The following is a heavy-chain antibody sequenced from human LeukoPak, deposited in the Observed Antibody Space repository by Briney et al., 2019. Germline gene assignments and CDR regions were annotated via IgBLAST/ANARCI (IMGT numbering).Heavy chain of an antibody. V-gene: IGHV3-15*01. D-gene: IGHD6-13*01. CDR3: TTRTLYSSSWPFDY. J-gene: IGHJ4*02. Sequence: GGSPRLSCAASGFTFSNAWMSWVRQAPGKGLEWVGRIKSKTDGGTTDYAAPVKGRFTISRDDSKNTLYLQMNSLKTEDTAVYYCTTRTLYSSSWPFDYWGQGTLVTVSS. CDR1: GFTFSNAW. CDR2: IKSKTDGGTT.